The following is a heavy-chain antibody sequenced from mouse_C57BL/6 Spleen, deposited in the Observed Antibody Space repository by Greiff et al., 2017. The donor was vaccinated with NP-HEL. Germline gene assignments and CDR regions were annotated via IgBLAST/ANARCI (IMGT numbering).Heavy chain of an antibody. V-gene: IGHV1-61*01. Sequence: QVQLQQPGAELVRPGSSVKLSCKASGYTFTSYWMDWVKQRPGQGLEWIGNIYPSDSETHYNQKFKDKATLTVDKSSSTVYRQLSSLPSENSAVNYCARSERVYAMDYWGQGTSVTVSS. J-gene: IGHJ4*01. CDR2: IYPSDSET. CDR1: GYTFTSYW. CDR3: ARSERVYAMDY.